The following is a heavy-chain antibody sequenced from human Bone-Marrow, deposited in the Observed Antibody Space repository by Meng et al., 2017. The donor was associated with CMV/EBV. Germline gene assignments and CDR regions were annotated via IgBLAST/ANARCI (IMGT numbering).Heavy chain of an antibody. CDR1: GFTFSSYA. J-gene: IGHJ6*02. Sequence: GESLKISCAASGFTFSSYAMHWVRQAPGKGLEWVAVISYDGSNKYYADSVKGRFTISRDNSKNTLYLQMNSLRAEDTAVYYCAKDLLRFLEWPSSLYYYYGMDVWGQGTTVTVSS. V-gene: IGHV3-30*04. CDR3: AKDLLRFLEWPSSLYYYYGMDV. D-gene: IGHD3-3*01. CDR2: ISYDGSNK.